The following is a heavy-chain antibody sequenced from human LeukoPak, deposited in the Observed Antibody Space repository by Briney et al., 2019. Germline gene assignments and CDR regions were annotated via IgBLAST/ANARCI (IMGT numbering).Heavy chain of an antibody. CDR3: ARRPRSTVTTVRAFDY. Sequence: SETLSLTCAVYGGSFSGYYWSWIRQPPGKGLEWIGEINHSGSTNYNPSLKSRVTISVDTSKSQFSLKLSSVTAADTAVYYCARRPRSTVTTVRAFDYWGQGTLVTVSS. CDR1: GGSFSGYY. D-gene: IGHD4-17*01. J-gene: IGHJ4*02. CDR2: INHSGST. V-gene: IGHV4-34*01.